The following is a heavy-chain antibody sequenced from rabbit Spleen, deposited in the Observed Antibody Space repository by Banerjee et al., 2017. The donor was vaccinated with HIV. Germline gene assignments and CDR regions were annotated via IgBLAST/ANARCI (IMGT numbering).Heavy chain of an antibody. J-gene: IGHJ4*01. CDR1: GFSFSTSYH. CDR2: INAVTGKA. CDR3: AKDYYFNL. Sequence: QEQLEESGGGLVQPGGSLTLPCTASGFSFSTSYHMCWVRQAPGKGLEWIACINAVTGKAVYASWAKGRFTFSKTSSTTVTLQMTSLTAADTATYFCAKDYYFNLWGPGTLVTVS. V-gene: IGHV1S45*01.